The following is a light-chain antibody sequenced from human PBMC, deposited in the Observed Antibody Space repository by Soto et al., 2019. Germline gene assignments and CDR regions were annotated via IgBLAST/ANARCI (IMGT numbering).Light chain of an antibody. Sequence: EIGMTQSPATLSVSPGERATLSCRASQSVSSNLAWSQQKPGQASRLLIYGAYTRDTGIPARFSRSGSETDFTLTISNLQSEDFAVYYCQQYNNWSSYTFGQGTKQEIK. CDR1: QSVSSN. CDR3: QQYNNWSSYT. J-gene: IGKJ2*01. V-gene: IGKV3-15*01. CDR2: GAY.